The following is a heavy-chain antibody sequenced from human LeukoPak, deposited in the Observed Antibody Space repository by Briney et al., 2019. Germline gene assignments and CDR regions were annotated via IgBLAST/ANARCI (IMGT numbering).Heavy chain of an antibody. V-gene: IGHV4-4*07. CDR2: IYSSGST. Sequence: PSETLSLTCTVSGSSNSGYYWSWIRQPAGKGLEWIGRIYSSGSTNYTPSLKSRVTMSVDTSKNQFSLKLSSVTAADTAVYYCARGGSTPTSYFDYWGQGTLVTVSS. CDR1: GSSNSGYY. CDR3: ARGGSTPTSYFDY. J-gene: IGHJ4*02. D-gene: IGHD5/OR15-5a*01.